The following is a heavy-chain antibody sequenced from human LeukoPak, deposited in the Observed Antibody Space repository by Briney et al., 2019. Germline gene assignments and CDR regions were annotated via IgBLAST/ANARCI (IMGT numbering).Heavy chain of an antibody. J-gene: IGHJ3*02. CDR1: GGSISSGSYY. D-gene: IGHD5-18*01. CDR2: IYTSGST. V-gene: IGHV4-61*02. Sequence: SQTLSLTCTVSGGSISSGSYYWSWIRQPAGKGLEWIGRIYTSGSTNYNPSLKSQVTISVDTSKNQFSLKLSSVTAADTAVYYCATGYSYGQDAFDIWGQGTMVTVSS. CDR3: ATGYSYGQDAFDI.